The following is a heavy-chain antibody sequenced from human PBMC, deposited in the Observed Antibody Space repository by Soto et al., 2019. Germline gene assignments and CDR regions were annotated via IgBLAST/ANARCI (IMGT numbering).Heavy chain of an antibody. CDR2: VRPGDSDT. CDR1: GYTFTNYW. V-gene: IGHV5-51*01. CDR3: ARRNNWGRDFDY. Sequence: PGESLKISCKVSGYTFTNYWIGWVRQVPGKGLEWVTLVRPGDSDTRYSPSFQGLVTVSADKSISTAYLQWSSLKASDTAIYHCARRNNWGRDFDYWGQGTLVTVSS. J-gene: IGHJ4*02. D-gene: IGHD7-27*01.